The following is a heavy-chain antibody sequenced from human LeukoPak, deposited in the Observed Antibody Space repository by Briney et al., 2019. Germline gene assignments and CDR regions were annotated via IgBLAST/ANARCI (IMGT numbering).Heavy chain of an antibody. Sequence: ASVKVSCKASGYTFTSYDINWVRQDTGQGLEWIGWMNPNSGNTGYAQKFQGRVTMTRNTSISTAYMELSSLRSEDTAVYYCARGRGYSYGLLNYWGQGPLVTVSS. CDR3: ARGRGYSYGLLNY. J-gene: IGHJ4*02. V-gene: IGHV1-8*01. CDR1: GYTFTSYD. CDR2: MNPNSGNT. D-gene: IGHD5-18*01.